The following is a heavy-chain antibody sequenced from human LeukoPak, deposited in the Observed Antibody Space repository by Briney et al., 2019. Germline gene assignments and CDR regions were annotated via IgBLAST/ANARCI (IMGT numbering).Heavy chain of an antibody. CDR1: GFTFDDYG. CDR3: ARVHYDSSGYSALDY. D-gene: IGHD3-22*01. Sequence: GGSLRLSCAASGFTFDDYGMSWVRQAPGKGLEWVSYISSSGITIYYADSVKGRFTISRDNTKNSLYLQMNSLRAEDTAVYYCARVHYDSSGYSALDYWGQGTLVTVSS. J-gene: IGHJ4*02. CDR2: ISSSGITI. V-gene: IGHV3-48*03.